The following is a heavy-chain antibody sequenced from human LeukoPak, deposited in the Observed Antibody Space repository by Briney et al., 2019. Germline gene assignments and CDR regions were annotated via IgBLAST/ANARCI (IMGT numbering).Heavy chain of an antibody. V-gene: IGHV1-69*05. CDR2: IIPIFGTA. J-gene: IGHJ3*02. CDR3: AREPLNSGSYSGDAFDI. CDR1: GGTFSSYA. D-gene: IGHD1-26*01. Sequence: SVKVSCKASGGTFSSYAISWVRQAPGQGLEWMGRIIPIFGTANYAQKFQGRVTITTDESTSTAYMELSSLRSEDTAVYYCAREPLNSGSYSGDAFDIWGQGTMVTVSS.